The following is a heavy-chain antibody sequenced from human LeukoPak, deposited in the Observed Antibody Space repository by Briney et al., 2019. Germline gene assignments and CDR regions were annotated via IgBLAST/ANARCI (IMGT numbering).Heavy chain of an antibody. D-gene: IGHD3-10*01. CDR1: GYTFTDFY. V-gene: IGHV1-2*02. CDR2: INPYSGDT. Sequence: ASVKVTCKASGYTFTDFYFHWVRQAPGQGLDWMGWINPYSGDTNYAQKFQGRATMTRDTSISTAYMELTGLRSDDTAVYYCVRDRNYYGSGSYQHYWGQGALVTVSS. CDR3: VRDRNYYGSGSYQHY. J-gene: IGHJ4*02.